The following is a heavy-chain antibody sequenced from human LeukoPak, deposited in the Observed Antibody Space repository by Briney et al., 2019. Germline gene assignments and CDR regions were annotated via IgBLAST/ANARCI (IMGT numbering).Heavy chain of an antibody. Sequence: PSETLSLTCAVYGGSFSGYYWSWIRQPPGKGLEWIGEINHSGSTNYNPSLKSRVTISVDTSKNQFSLKLSSETAADTAVYYCARAGPVSRFDYWGQGTLVTVSS. CDR3: ARAGPVSRFDY. CDR1: GGSFSGYY. CDR2: INHSGST. D-gene: IGHD1-20*01. J-gene: IGHJ4*02. V-gene: IGHV4-34*01.